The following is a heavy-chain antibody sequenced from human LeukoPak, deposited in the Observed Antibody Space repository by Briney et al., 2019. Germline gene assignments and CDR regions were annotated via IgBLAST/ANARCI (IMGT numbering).Heavy chain of an antibody. CDR1: GGSFSGYY. J-gene: IGHJ4*02. V-gene: IGHV4-34*01. CDR2: INHSGSN. CDR3: ARGRDIVVVPAAIEYFDY. Sequence: SETLSLTCAVYGGSFSGYYWSWIRQPPGKGLEWIGEINHSGSNNYNPSLKSRVTISVDTSKNQFSLKLSSVTAADTAVYYCARGRDIVVVPAAIEYFDYWGQGTLVTVSS. D-gene: IGHD2-2*01.